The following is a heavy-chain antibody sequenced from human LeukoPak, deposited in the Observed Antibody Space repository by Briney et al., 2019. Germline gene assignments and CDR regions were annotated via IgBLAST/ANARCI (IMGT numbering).Heavy chain of an antibody. CDR1: GGSLSSYY. D-gene: IGHD4-23*01. Sequence: SETLSLTCTVSGGSLSSYYWSWVRQPPGKGLEWIGNIYYSGSTNHNPSLKSRVTMSVDTSKSQFSLKVSSVTAVDTAVYYCARDGGGKSRPFDYWGQGTPVTVSS. CDR2: IYYSGST. J-gene: IGHJ4*02. CDR3: ARDGGGKSRPFDY. V-gene: IGHV4-59*01.